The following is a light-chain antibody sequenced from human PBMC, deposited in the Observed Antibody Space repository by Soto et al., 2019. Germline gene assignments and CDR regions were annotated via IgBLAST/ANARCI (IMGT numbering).Light chain of an antibody. J-gene: IGKJ5*01. V-gene: IGKV1-9*01. CDR3: QGSNDSPIT. CDR2: AAS. CDR1: QGIDSY. Sequence: DIQLTQSPSLLSASVGDRVTITCRASQGIDSYLAWYQQKPGKAPKFLIYAASTLRGGVPSRFSGSGSGTEFTLTISSLQPEDFATYYCQGSNDSPITFGQGTRLEIK.